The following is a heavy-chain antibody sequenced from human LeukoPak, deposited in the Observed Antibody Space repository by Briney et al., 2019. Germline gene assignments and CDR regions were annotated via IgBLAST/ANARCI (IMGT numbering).Heavy chain of an antibody. D-gene: IGHD6-13*01. CDR1: GFTFSSYS. CDR2: ISGSGGST. J-gene: IGHJ4*02. Sequence: GGSLRLSCAASGFTFSSYSMNWVRQAPGKGLEWVSAISGSGGSTYYADSVKGRFTISRDNSKNTLYLQMNSLRAEDTAVYYCAKDLYSSSWYYFDYWGQGTLVTVSS. V-gene: IGHV3-23*01. CDR3: AKDLYSSSWYYFDY.